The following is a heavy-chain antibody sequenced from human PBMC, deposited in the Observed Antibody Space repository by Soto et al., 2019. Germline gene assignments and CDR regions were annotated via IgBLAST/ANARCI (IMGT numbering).Heavy chain of an antibody. D-gene: IGHD6-13*01. V-gene: IGHV1-3*01. CDR1: GYTFTHYA. Sequence: QVQLVQSGAEVKKPGASVKVSCTASGYTFTHYAIHWVRHAPGQRLEWMGFINAGSGNTKYSQTCQGRLTFTKDTSASTAYMYLSSLRSEDTAIYYCARGLAADGAWGQGTLVTVSS. CDR2: INAGSGNT. J-gene: IGHJ5*02. CDR3: ARGLAADGA.